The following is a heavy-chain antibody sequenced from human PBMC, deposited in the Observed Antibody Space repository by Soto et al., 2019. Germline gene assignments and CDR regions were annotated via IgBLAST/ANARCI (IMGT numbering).Heavy chain of an antibody. J-gene: IGHJ4*02. V-gene: IGHV4-59*01. Sequence: QVQLQESGPGLVRPSETLSLTYTVGSIRTYYWNWIRQPPGKGLEWIGYIYYIGRTNYNPSLRSRVTMSIDTSKNQFSLKLRSVTAADTAVYYCARDPVGVTHFDYWGQGALVTVSS. CDR1: SIRTYY. CDR3: ARDPVGVTHFDY. CDR2: IYYIGRT. D-gene: IGHD1-26*01.